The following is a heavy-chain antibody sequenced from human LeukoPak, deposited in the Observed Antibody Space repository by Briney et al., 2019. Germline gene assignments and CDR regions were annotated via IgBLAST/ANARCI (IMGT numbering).Heavy chain of an antibody. Sequence: ASVTVSFTASGYTFTIYGISWGRQAPGQGLEWMGWNSAYNGNTHYAQKLQGRVTMTTDTSTSTAYMELRSLRSDDTAVYYCASGGRYYYDSSGLLMLDYWGQGTLVTVSS. V-gene: IGHV1-18*01. CDR3: ASGGRYYYDSSGLLMLDY. CDR1: GYTFTIYG. J-gene: IGHJ4*02. D-gene: IGHD3-22*01. CDR2: NSAYNGNT.